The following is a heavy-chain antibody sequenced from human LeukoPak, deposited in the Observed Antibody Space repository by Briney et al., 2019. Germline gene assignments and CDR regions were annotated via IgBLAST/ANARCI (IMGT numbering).Heavy chain of an antibody. Sequence: ASVKVSCKASGGAFSSYSISWVRQAPGQGLEWMRGIIPIFGTANYAQKFQGRVTITADASTSTAYMELSSLRSEDTAVYYCARVSRTTMVRGVITFDFWGQGTLVTVSS. V-gene: IGHV1-69*13. CDR3: ARVSRTTMVRGVITFDF. J-gene: IGHJ4*02. D-gene: IGHD3-10*01. CDR2: IIPIFGTA. CDR1: GGAFSSYS.